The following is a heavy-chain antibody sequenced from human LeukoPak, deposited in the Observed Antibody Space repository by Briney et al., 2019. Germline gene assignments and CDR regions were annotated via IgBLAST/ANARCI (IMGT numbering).Heavy chain of an antibody. D-gene: IGHD2-15*01. CDR1: GFTFSSYA. V-gene: IGHV3-30-3*01. CDR2: ISYDGSNK. CDR3: ATTEIGYCSGGSCYWFDP. Sequence: GGSLRLSCAASGFTFSSYAMHWVRQAPGKGLEWVAVISYDGSNKYYADSVKGRFTISRDNSKNTLYLQMNSLRAEDTAVYYCATTEIGYCSGGSCYWFDPWGQGTLVTVSS. J-gene: IGHJ5*02.